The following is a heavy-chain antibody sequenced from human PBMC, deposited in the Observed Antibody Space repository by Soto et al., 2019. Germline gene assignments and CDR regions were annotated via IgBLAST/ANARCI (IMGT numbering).Heavy chain of an antibody. CDR1: GFAFSSYS. Sequence: VQLVKSGGGLIQPGGSLRLSCAASGFAFSSYSMNWVRQAPGKGLEWVSYISSSSRTTYYAVTVRGRFTVSRDNAKNSLYLQMNSLRDEDTAVYYCARDFDSLNDYWGQGTLVAVSS. J-gene: IGHJ4*02. V-gene: IGHV3-48*02. D-gene: IGHD3-22*01. CDR2: ISSSSRTT. CDR3: ARDFDSLNDY.